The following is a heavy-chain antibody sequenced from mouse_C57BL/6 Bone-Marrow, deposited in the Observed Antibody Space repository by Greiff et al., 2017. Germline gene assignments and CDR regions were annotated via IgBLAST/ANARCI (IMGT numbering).Heavy chain of an antibody. V-gene: IGHV1-62-2*01. CDR3: ARHEGFYRYFDD. Sequence: VQLKESGAELVKPGASVKLSCKASGYTFTEYTIHWVKQRSGQGLEWIGWFYPGSGSIKYNEKFKGKATLTADKSSSTVYMELSRLTSEDSAVYFCARHEGFYRYFDDWGKGTTLTVSS. J-gene: IGHJ2*01. CDR2: FYPGSGSI. CDR1: GYTFTEYT.